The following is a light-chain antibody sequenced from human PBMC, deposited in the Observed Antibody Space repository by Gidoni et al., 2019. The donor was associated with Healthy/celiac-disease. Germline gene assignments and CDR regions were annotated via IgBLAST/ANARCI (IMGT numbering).Light chain of an antibody. J-gene: IGKJ2*01. Sequence: DILMTQSPLSLPVTPGEPASISCRSSQSLLQSNGYNYLDWYLQKPGQSPQLLIYWGSNRASGVPDRFSGSGSGTDFTLKISRVEAEDVGVYYCMQALQTPRTFGQGTKLEIK. V-gene: IGKV2-28*01. CDR2: WGS. CDR1: QSLLQSNGYNY. CDR3: MQALQTPRT.